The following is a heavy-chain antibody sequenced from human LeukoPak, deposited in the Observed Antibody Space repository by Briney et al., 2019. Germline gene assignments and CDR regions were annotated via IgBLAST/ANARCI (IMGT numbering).Heavy chain of an antibody. CDR3: ARRQLVQDFDY. D-gene: IGHD6-13*01. CDR1: GYTFTSYA. V-gene: IGHV1-2*02. J-gene: IGHJ4*02. Sequence: ASVKVSCKASGYTFTSYAMNWVRQAPGQGLEWMGWINPNSGGTNYAQKFQGRVTMTRDTSISTAYMELSRLRSDDTAVYYCARRQLVQDFDYWGQGTLVTVSS. CDR2: INPNSGGT.